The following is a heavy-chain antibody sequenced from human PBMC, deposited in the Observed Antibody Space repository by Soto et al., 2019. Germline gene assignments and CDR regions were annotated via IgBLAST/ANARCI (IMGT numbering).Heavy chain of an antibody. CDR1: GFSLSTSGVG. V-gene: IGHV2-5*02. CDR3: AHRGCSGCSCSNWFDP. D-gene: IGHD2-15*01. CDR2: IYWDDDK. Sequence: QITLKASGPTLVKPTQTLTLTCTFSGFSLSTSGVGVGWIRQPPGKALEWLALIYWDDDKRYSPSLKSRLTITKDTSKNQVVLTMTNMDPVDTATYYCAHRGCSGCSCSNWFDPLCQGTLVTDSS. J-gene: IGHJ5*02.